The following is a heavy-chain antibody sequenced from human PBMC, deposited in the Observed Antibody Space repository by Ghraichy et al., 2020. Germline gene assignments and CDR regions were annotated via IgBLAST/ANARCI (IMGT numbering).Heavy chain of an antibody. CDR2: INHSGST. Sequence: SQTLSLTCAVYGGSFSGYYWSWIRQPPGKGLEWTGEINHSGSTNYNPSLKSRVTISVDTSKNQFSLKLSSVTAADTAVYYCARHTYDSSGYYYYYYGMDVWGQGTTVTVSS. V-gene: IGHV4-34*01. J-gene: IGHJ6*02. CDR1: GGSFSGYY. CDR3: ARHTYDSSGYYYYYYGMDV. D-gene: IGHD3-22*01.